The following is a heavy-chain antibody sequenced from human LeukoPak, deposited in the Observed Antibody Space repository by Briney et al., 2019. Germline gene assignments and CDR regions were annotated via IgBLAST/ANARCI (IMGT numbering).Heavy chain of an antibody. V-gene: IGHV3-9*01. Sequence: GGSLRLSCAVSGFTFDDYAMHWVRQVPGKDLEWVSGINWNSDSIGYADSVKGRFTTSRDNAKNSLYLQMNSLRAEDTALYYCARPLNSGSYWIGPMDVWAKGPRSPSP. CDR2: INWNSDSI. CDR3: ARPLNSGSYWIGPMDV. J-gene: IGHJ6*03. CDR1: GFTFDDYA. D-gene: IGHD1-26*01.